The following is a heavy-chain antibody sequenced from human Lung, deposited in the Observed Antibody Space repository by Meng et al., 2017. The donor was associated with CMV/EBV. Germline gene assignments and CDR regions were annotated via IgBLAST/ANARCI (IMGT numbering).Heavy chain of an antibody. CDR2: INPSGGST. CDR3: ARSGSTTSQQPGYFDL. V-gene: IGHV1-46*01. D-gene: IGHD2-2*01. J-gene: IGHJ2*01. CDR1: GYTLSHYW. Sequence: ASVXVSCKASGYTLSHYWMHWVRQAPGQGLEWVGIINPSGGSTTYAQKFQGRVVLTRDTSTSTVYMDLSSLRSEDRAVYYCARSGSTTSQQPGYFDLWGGGTRVTGAS.